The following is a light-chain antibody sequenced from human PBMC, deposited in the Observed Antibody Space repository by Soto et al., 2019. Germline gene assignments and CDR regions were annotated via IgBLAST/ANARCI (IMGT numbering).Light chain of an antibody. V-gene: IGLV2-8*01. CDR3: SSYGGSNTVV. Sequence: QSALTQPPSASGSPGQSVTISCTGSSSDVGGYNYVSWYQQHPGKAPKLMIYEVSKRPSGVPDRLSGSKSGNTASLTVSGXQAEDEXXYYCSSYGGSNTVVFGGGTKVTVL. J-gene: IGLJ2*01. CDR1: SSDVGGYNY. CDR2: EVS.